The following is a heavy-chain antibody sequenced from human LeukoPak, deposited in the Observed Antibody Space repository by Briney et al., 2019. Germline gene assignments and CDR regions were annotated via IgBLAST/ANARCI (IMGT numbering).Heavy chain of an antibody. CDR1: GGSFSGHS. V-gene: IGHV4-34*01. CDR3: AGSYGGNSTFDY. J-gene: IGHJ4*02. CDR2: INHSGST. D-gene: IGHD4-23*01. Sequence: SETLSLTCAVYGGSFSGHSWSWIRQPPGKGLEWTGEINHSGSTNYNPSLKSRVTISVDTSKNQFSLKLSSVTAADTAVYYCAGSYGGNSTFDYWGQGTLVTVSS.